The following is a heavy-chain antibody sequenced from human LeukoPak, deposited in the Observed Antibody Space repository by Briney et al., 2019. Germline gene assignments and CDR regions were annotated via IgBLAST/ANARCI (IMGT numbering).Heavy chain of an antibody. V-gene: IGHV3-21*01. Sequence: GGSLRLSCAASGFTFSSYSMNWVRQAPGKGLEWVSSISSSSSYIYYADSVKGRFTISRDNAKNSLYLQMNSLRAEDTAVYYCARVGHRAAVGPSVVPRYFDYGGKGPLVPASS. J-gene: IGHJ4*02. CDR2: ISSSSSYI. CDR1: GFTFSSYS. CDR3: ARVGHRAAVGPSVVPRYFDY. D-gene: IGHD6-19*01.